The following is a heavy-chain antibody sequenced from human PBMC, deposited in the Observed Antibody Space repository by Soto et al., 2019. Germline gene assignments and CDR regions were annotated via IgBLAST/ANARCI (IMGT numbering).Heavy chain of an antibody. Sequence: QVQLVQSRAEVKKPGSSVKVSCKASGGTFSNYAISWVRQDPGQGLEWMGGIIPVFGTPKYAQKFQGRVTITADPSTNTVYMELSSLRSDDTAMYYCAGGSFGVLITLDFWVQGTLVTVSS. D-gene: IGHD3-3*01. J-gene: IGHJ4*02. CDR1: GGTFSNYA. CDR2: IIPVFGTP. V-gene: IGHV1-69*01. CDR3: AGGSFGVLITLDF.